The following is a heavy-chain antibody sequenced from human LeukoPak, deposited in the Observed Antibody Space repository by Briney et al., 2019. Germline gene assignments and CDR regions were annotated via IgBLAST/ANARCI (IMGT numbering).Heavy chain of an antibody. Sequence: PSETLSLTCTVSGGSISSYYWSWIRQPPGKGLEWIGYIYYSGSTNYNPSLKSRVTISVDTPKNQFSLKLSSVTAADTAVYYCARVSNWQYYGMDVWGQGTTVTVSS. J-gene: IGHJ6*02. V-gene: IGHV4-59*01. CDR1: GGSISSYY. D-gene: IGHD1-20*01. CDR2: IYYSGST. CDR3: ARVSNWQYYGMDV.